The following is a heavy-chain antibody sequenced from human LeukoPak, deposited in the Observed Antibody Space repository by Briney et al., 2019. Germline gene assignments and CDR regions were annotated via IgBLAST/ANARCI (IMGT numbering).Heavy chain of an antibody. Sequence: PSETLSLTCAVSGYSISSGYYWGWIRQPPGKGLEWIGSIYHSGSTYYNPSLKSRVTISVDTSKNQFSLKLSSVTAADTAVYYCARAETPNYDFWSGYQYYFDYWGQGTLVTVSS. V-gene: IGHV4-38-2*01. CDR2: IYHSGST. J-gene: IGHJ4*02. D-gene: IGHD3-3*01. CDR1: GYSISSGYY. CDR3: ARAETPNYDFWSGYQYYFDY.